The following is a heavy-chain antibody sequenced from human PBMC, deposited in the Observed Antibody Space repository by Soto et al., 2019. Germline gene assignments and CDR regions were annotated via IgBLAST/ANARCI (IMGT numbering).Heavy chain of an antibody. Sequence: HPGGSLRLSCAASGLTFTTYAMTWVRQAPGKGLEWVSAITASGGGAYYAESVKGRFTISRDNSKNTLYLQMNSLSAEDTAVYYCAKEEGQHRWFDPWGQGTLVTVSS. J-gene: IGHJ5*02. CDR2: ITASGGGA. CDR1: GLTFTTYA. CDR3: AKEEGQHRWFDP. V-gene: IGHV3-23*01.